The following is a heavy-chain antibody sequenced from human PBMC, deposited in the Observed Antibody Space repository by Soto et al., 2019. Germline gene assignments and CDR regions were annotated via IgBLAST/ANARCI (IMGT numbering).Heavy chain of an antibody. V-gene: IGHV3-73*01. D-gene: IGHD2-2*01. J-gene: IGHJ6*02. CDR3: TRTTAQFQLLSPPV. CDR1: GFSFSGSA. CDR2: IRSKPNSYAT. Sequence: GGSLRLSCAASGFSFSGSAMHWVRQASGKGLEWVGRIRSKPNSYATSYAASVKGRFTISRDDSKNTAYLQMNSLKTEDTAVYYCTRTTAQFQLLSPPVWGQGTTVTVSS.